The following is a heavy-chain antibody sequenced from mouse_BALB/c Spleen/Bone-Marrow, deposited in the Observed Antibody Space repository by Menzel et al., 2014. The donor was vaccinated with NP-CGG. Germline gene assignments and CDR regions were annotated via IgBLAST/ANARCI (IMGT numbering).Heavy chain of an antibody. CDR2: IYPGSGST. CDR1: GYTFTDYV. D-gene: IGHD1-2*01. Sequence: QVQLQQSGPELVKPGASVKMSCKASGYTFTDYVIRWVKQRTGQGLEWIGEIYPGSGSTYYNEKFKGKATLTADKSSNTAYMELSSLTSEDSAVYFCARGGYGYHFDYWGQGTTLTVSS. J-gene: IGHJ2*01. CDR3: ARGGYGYHFDY. V-gene: IGHV1-81*01.